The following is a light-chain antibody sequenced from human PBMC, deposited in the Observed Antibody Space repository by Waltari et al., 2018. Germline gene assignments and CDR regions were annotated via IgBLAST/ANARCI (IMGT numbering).Light chain of an antibody. CDR3: QHYVSLPAT. CDR2: GAS. Sequence: EIVLTQSPGTLFLSPGEGATLSCRASQSVSRTLAWYQQKRGQAPRLLIYGASRRATGIPDRFSGSGSGTDFSLTISRLEPDDSAVYFCQHYVSLPATFGQGTKVEIK. J-gene: IGKJ1*01. V-gene: IGKV3-20*01. CDR1: QSVSRT.